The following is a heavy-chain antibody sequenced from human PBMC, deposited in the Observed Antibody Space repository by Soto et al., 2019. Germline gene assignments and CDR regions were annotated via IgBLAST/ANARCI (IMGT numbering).Heavy chain of an antibody. CDR2: INDSGST. J-gene: IGHJ6*02. V-gene: IGHV4-34*01. CDR3: AIGQARYCRGCSCYGYRLSYYYDGMDV. D-gene: IGHD2-15*01. Sequence: SETLSLTCAVYGGSFSGYYWSWIRQPPGKGLEWIGEINDSGSTNYNPSLKSRVTISVDTSKNQFCLKLSSVTSADTAVYYCAIGQARYCRGCSCYGYRLSYYYDGMDVWGQGTTVTVSS. CDR1: GGSFSGYY.